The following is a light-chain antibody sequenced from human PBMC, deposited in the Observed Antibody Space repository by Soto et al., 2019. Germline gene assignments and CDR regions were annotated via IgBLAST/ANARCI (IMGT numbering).Light chain of an antibody. CDR1: QSVSSN. CDR3: QHYNNWHPWT. V-gene: IGKV3-15*01. Sequence: EIVMTQSPATLSVSPGERATLSCRASQSVSSNLAWYQQKPGQAPRLLIYGASIRATGIPARFSGSGSGTEFTLTISSLQYEDFAVYYCQHYNNWHPWTFGQGTKVDIK. CDR2: GAS. J-gene: IGKJ1*01.